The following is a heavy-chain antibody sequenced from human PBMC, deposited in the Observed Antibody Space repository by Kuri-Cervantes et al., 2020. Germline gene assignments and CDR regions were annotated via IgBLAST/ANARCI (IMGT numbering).Heavy chain of an antibody. CDR1: GFTFSSYA. CDR3: ANGGRNGDLLEY. D-gene: IGHD4-17*01. CDR2: ISGSGGST. J-gene: IGHJ4*02. Sequence: GGSLRLSCAASGFTFSSYAMSWVRQAPGKGLEWVSAISGSGGSTYYADSVKGRFTISRDNAKNSLYLQMNSLRVEDTAVYYCANGGRNGDLLEYWGQGTLVTVSS. V-gene: IGHV3-23*01.